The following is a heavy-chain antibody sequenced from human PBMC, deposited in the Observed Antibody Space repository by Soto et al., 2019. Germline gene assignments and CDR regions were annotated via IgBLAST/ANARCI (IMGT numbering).Heavy chain of an antibody. Sequence: SETLSLTCAVYGGSFSGYYWSWVRQPPGEGLEWIGEISYSGSPNYNPSLKRRVAVSLDTSKDHFSLTMTSVTAAETGVYFCAGGPRYWSFALWGRGTLVTVSS. J-gene: IGHJ2*01. D-gene: IGHD1-20*01. CDR2: ISYSGSP. CDR3: AGGPRYWSFAL. CDR1: GGSFSGYY. V-gene: IGHV4-34*01.